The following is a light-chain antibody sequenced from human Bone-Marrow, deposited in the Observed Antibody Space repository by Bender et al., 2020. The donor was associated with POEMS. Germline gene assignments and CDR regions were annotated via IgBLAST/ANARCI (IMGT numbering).Light chain of an antibody. V-gene: IGLV2-11*01. Sequence: QSALTQPRSVSGSPGQSVTIACTGTSSDIGGYKYVSWYQQYPGQAPKLVLYDVTERPSGVPDRFSGSKSGNTASLTISGLQAQDEADYHCYSYAAGTTYVFGSGTKVTVL. CDR1: SSDIGGYKY. J-gene: IGLJ1*01. CDR2: DVT. CDR3: YSYAAGTTYV.